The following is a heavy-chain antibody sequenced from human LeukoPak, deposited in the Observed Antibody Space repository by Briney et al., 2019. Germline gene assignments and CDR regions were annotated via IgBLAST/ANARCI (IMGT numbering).Heavy chain of an antibody. D-gene: IGHD5-18*01. J-gene: IGHJ4*02. CDR2: INYSGNT. Sequence: PSETLSLTCTVSGGSISSSSYYWGWIRQPPGKGLQWIGSINYSGNTYYNPSLKSRVTISVDTSKNQFSLKLSSVTAADTAVYYSASGYSYDLFDYWGQGTLVTVSS. CDR1: GGSISSSSYY. V-gene: IGHV4-39*07. CDR3: ASGYSYDLFDY.